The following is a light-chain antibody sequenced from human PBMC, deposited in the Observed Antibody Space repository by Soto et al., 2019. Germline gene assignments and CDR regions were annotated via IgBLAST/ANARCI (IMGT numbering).Light chain of an antibody. CDR3: QQYNNWLSIT. CDR1: QSLVYSFY. J-gene: IGKJ5*01. Sequence: VMTQSPLSLPVTLGQPASISCRSSQSLVYSFYLAWFQQKPGQAPRLLIYGASTRATGIPARFSGSGSGTEFTLTISSLQSEDFAVYYCQQYNNWLSITFGQGTRLEIK. CDR2: GAS. V-gene: IGKV3-15*01.